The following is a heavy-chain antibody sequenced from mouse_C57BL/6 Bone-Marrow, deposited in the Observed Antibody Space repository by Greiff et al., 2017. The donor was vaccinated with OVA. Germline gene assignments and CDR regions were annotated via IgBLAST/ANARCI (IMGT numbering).Heavy chain of an antibody. D-gene: IGHD2-3*01. Sequence: VQLQQSGTVLARPGASVKMSCKTSGYTFTSYWMHWVKQRPGQGLEWIGAIYPGNSDTSYNQKFKGKAKLTAVTSASTAYMELSSLTNEVSAVYYCTRWGGYSVWFAYWGQGTLVTVSA. CDR1: GYTFTSYW. CDR3: TRWGGYSVWFAY. CDR2: IYPGNSDT. V-gene: IGHV1-5*01. J-gene: IGHJ3*01.